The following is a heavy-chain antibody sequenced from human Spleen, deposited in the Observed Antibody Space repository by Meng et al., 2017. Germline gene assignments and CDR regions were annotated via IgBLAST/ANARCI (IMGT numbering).Heavy chain of an antibody. V-gene: IGHV3-21*01. Sequence: GESLKISCAASGFTFSSYSMNWVRQAPGKGLEWVSSIRSSSSYIYYADSVKGRFTISRDNAKNSLYLQMNSLRAEDTAVYYCARLISSSIKDYWGQGTLVTVSS. J-gene: IGHJ4*02. CDR3: ARLISSSIKDY. CDR2: IRSSSSYI. CDR1: GFTFSSYS. D-gene: IGHD6-13*01.